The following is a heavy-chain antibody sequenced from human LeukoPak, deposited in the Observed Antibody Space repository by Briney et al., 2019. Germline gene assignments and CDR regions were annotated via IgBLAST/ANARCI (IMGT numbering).Heavy chain of an antibody. D-gene: IGHD3-10*01. CDR2: IYTSGST. CDR1: GGSISSGSYY. J-gene: IGHJ5*02. CDR3: ARERRWFGNNWFDP. Sequence: PSQTLSLTCTVSGGSISSGSYYWSWIRQPAGKGLEWIGRIYTSGSTNYNPSLKSRVTISVDTSKNQFSLKLSSVTAADTAVYYCARERRWFGNNWFDPWGQGTLVTVSS. V-gene: IGHV4-61*02.